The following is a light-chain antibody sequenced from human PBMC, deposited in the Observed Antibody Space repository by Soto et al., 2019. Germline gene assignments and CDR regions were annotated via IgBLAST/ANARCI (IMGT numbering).Light chain of an antibody. Sequence: EILMTQSPATLSVSPGERATLSCRASQSVNSNLAWYQQKTGQAPRLLIYGASTRATGIPARFSGSGSGTEFTLTISSLQSEDFAVYYCQQYNNWPPVTFGGGTKVEIK. V-gene: IGKV3-15*01. CDR1: QSVNSN. J-gene: IGKJ4*01. CDR3: QQYNNWPPVT. CDR2: GAS.